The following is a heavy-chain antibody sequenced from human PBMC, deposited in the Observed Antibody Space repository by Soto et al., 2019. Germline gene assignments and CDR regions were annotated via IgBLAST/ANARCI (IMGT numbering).Heavy chain of an antibody. D-gene: IGHD3-22*01. CDR1: GFTFSSYA. Sequence: PGGSLRLSCAASGFTFSSYAMSWVRQAPGKGLEWVSAISGRGGSTYYADSVKGRFTIPRDNSKNTLYLQMNSLRAEDTAVYYCAKDGLHSSGYDTPPEAFDIWGQGTMVTVAS. J-gene: IGHJ3*02. CDR3: AKDGLHSSGYDTPPEAFDI. CDR2: ISGRGGST. V-gene: IGHV3-23*01.